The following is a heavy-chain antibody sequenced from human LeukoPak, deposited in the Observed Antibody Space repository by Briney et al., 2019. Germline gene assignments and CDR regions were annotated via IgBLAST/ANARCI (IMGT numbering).Heavy chain of an antibody. CDR3: ARGGAYYYGSEPANWFDP. Sequence: ASVKVSCKASGYTFTSYDINGVRQATGQGLEWIGWMNPNSGNTGYAQKFQGRVTMTRNTSISTAYMELSSLRSEDTAVYYCARGGAYYYGSEPANWFDPWGQGTLVTVSS. CDR2: MNPNSGNT. D-gene: IGHD3-10*01. CDR1: GYTFTSYD. V-gene: IGHV1-8*01. J-gene: IGHJ5*02.